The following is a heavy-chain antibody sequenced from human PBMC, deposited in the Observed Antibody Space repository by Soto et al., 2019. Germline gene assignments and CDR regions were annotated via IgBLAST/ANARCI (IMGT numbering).Heavy chain of an antibody. CDR3: ARSHGGSSGWDNWFDP. Sequence: SETLSLTCAVSGGSISSGDWWSWVRQPPGKGLEWIGEIYHSGSTNCNPSLESRISMSIDKSNNQFSLRLSSVTAADTAVYYCARSHGGSSGWDNWFDPWGQGTLVTVSS. V-gene: IGHV4-4*02. D-gene: IGHD6-25*01. CDR2: IYHSGST. CDR1: GGSISSGDW. J-gene: IGHJ5*02.